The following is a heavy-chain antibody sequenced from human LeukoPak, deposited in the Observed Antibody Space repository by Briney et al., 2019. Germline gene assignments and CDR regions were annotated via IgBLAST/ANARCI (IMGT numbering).Heavy chain of an antibody. CDR2: INHSGST. J-gene: IGHJ3*02. V-gene: IGHV4-34*01. Sequence: SETLSLTCAVYGGSFSGYYWSWIRQPPVKALEWIGEINHSGSTNYNPSLRSRVTISVDTSKNQFSLKLSSVTAADTAVYYCARGGSDYYDSSDAFDIWGQGTMVTVSS. CDR1: GGSFSGYY. D-gene: IGHD3-22*01. CDR3: ARGGSDYYDSSDAFDI.